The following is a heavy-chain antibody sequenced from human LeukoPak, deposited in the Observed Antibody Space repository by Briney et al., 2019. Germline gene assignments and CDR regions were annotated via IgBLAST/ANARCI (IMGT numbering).Heavy chain of an antibody. CDR3: AKGRQLGWLQLQGDFDY. Sequence: PSETLSLTCTVSGGSISSSSYYWGWVRQAPGKGLEWVAFIRYDGSNKYYADSVRGRFTISRDNSKNTLYLQMNSLRAEDTAVYYCAKGRQLGWLQLQGDFDYWGQGTLVTVSS. V-gene: IGHV3-30*02. D-gene: IGHD5-24*01. J-gene: IGHJ4*02. CDR2: IRYDGSNK. CDR1: GGSISSSSYY.